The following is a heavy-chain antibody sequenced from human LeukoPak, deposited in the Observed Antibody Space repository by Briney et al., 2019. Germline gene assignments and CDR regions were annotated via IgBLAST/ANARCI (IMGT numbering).Heavy chain of an antibody. J-gene: IGHJ4*02. Sequence: GGSLRLSRATSGFTFSTYWMNWVRQAPGKGLEWVSSISSSSSYIYYADSVKGRFTISRDNAKNSLYLQMNSLRAEDTAVYYCARDHYYDSSGYYYYGPFDYWGQGTLVTVSS. V-gene: IGHV3-21*01. D-gene: IGHD3-22*01. CDR2: ISSSSSYI. CDR1: GFTFSTYW. CDR3: ARDHYYDSSGYYYYGPFDY.